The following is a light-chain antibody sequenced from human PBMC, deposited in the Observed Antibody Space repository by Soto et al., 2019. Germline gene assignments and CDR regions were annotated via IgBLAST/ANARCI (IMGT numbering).Light chain of an antibody. V-gene: IGLV2-14*03. J-gene: IGLJ1*01. CDR2: DVS. CDR1: SSDVGGYNS. Sequence: QSVLTQPASVSGSPGQSITISCTGTSSDVGGYNSVSWYQHHPGKAPKLMIYDVSNRSSGVSSRFSGSKSDNTASLTISGLQAEDEADYYCKSYTSRSTYVFGTGNKVTVL. CDR3: KSYTSRSTYV.